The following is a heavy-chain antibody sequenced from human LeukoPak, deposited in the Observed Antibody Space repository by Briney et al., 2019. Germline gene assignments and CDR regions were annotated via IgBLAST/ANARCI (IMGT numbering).Heavy chain of an antibody. J-gene: IGHJ4*02. Sequence: SETLSLTCAVYGGSFSGYYWSWIRQPPGKGLEWIGEINHSGSTNYNPSLKNRVTISVDTSKNQFSLKLSSVPAADTAGYYCATSRGYYGSGSYPVGYWGQGTLVTVSS. V-gene: IGHV4-34*01. CDR1: GGSFSGYY. CDR3: ATSRGYYGSGSYPVGY. D-gene: IGHD3-10*01. CDR2: INHSGST.